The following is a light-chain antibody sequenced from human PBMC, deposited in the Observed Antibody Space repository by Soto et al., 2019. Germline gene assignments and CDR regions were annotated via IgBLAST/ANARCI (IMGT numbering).Light chain of an antibody. Sequence: EIVLTQSPGTLSLSPGERATLSCRASQSISSSYLAWYQQKPGQAPGLLVYGASSRATGIPDRFSGSGSGTDFTLTISRLEPEDLAVYYCQQYGSSRFTFGPGTKVDIK. CDR2: GAS. CDR3: QQYGSSRFT. V-gene: IGKV3-20*01. J-gene: IGKJ3*01. CDR1: QSISSSY.